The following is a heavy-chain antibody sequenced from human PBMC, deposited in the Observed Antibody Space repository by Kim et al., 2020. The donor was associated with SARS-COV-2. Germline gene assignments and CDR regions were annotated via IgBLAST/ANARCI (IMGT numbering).Heavy chain of an antibody. Sequence: GGSLRLSCAASGFTFSSYAMSWVRQAPGKGLEWVSAINGSGGSTYYADSVKGRFTISRDNSKNTLYLQMNSLRAEDTAVYYCAKDKRTLTYYYGSGSYFDYWGQGTLVTVSS. CDR3: AKDKRTLTYYYGSGSYFDY. CDR1: GFTFSSYA. D-gene: IGHD3-10*01. J-gene: IGHJ4*02. CDR2: INGSGGST. V-gene: IGHV3-23*01.